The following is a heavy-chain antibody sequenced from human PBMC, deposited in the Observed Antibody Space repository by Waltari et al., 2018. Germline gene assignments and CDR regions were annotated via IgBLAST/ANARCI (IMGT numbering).Heavy chain of an antibody. CDR3: AREGVDYGDHKGVWGLDV. Sequence: QVQLVQSGAEVKKPGASVKVSCKASGYIFTGYYIHWVRQAPGQGLEWMGWINPKMGGTKYAQKFQGRVTRTRDTSISTAHMELNSLRSDDTAVFFCAREGVDYGDHKGVWGLDVWGQGTTVSVS. V-gene: IGHV1-2*02. CDR1: GYIFTGYY. CDR2: INPKMGGT. D-gene: IGHD4-17*01. J-gene: IGHJ6*02.